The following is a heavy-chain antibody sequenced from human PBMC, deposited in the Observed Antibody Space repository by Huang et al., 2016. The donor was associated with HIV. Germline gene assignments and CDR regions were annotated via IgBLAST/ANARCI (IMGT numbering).Heavy chain of an antibody. CDR1: GGSIRSSYYP. CDR3: ARHREGPVAYYSGWGSHLNYMDV. D-gene: IGHD3-10*01. Sequence: QLLLQESGPGLVKPSEALALTCAVSGGSIRSSYYPWGWIRQPPGKGLEWIGGIYYKGIPHYSPSLKSRVTIAVDTSNNLFFLKLTSMTAADTAVYYCARHREGPVAYYSGWGSHLNYMDVWGRGRTVVVSS. V-gene: IGHV4-39*01. CDR2: IYYKGIP. J-gene: IGHJ6*03.